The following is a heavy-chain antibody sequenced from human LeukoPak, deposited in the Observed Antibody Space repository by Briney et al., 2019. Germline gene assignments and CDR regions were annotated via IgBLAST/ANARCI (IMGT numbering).Heavy chain of an antibody. Sequence: GGSLRLSCAAGGFSFSSYSMNWVRQAPGKRLEWIAYISSYTITYYADFVKGRFTISRDNAKNSLFLQMNSLRAEDTAVYYCARDRLHYGEYEKTFDHWGQGTLVTVSS. V-gene: IGHV3-48*01. CDR1: GFSFSSYS. D-gene: IGHD4-17*01. J-gene: IGHJ4*02. CDR2: ISSYTIT. CDR3: ARDRLHYGEYEKTFDH.